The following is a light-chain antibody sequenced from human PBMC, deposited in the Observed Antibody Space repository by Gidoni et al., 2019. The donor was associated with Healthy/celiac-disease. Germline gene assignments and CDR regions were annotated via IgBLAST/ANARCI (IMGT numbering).Light chain of an antibody. CDR3: AAWDDSLNGPV. CDR2: SNN. J-gene: IGLJ2*01. Sequence: QSVLTQPTSASGTPGQRVTISCSGSSSNNGSNTVNWYQQLPGTAPKLLIYSNNQRPSWVPDRFSGSKSGTSASLAISGLQSEDEADYYCAAWDDSLNGPVFGGGTKLTVL. V-gene: IGLV1-44*01. CDR1: SSNNGSNT.